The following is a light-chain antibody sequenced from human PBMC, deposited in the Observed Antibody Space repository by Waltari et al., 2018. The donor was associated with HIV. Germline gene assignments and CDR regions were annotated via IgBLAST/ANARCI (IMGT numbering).Light chain of an antibody. J-gene: IGLJ2*01. V-gene: IGLV3-25*03. CDR1: TLPKKY. Sequence: SYALTQPPSVSVSPGQTATNPCPGDTLPKKYGYRYQQKPGHAPVMVIYKDRERPSGIPERFSGSSSATTATLTISGVQPEDEADYYCQSSDISGNYWVLGGWTKLTVL. CDR2: KDR. CDR3: QSSDISGNYWV.